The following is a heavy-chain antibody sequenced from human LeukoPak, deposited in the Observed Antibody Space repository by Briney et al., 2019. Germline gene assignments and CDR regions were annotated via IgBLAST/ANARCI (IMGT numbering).Heavy chain of an antibody. CDR2: MHYSGST. Sequence: SETLSLTCTVSGGSINNYYWSWIRQPPGKGLEWIGYMHYSGSTNYNPSLKSRVTTSVDTSKNQFSLRLSSVTAADTAVYSCARLVTSNWFDPWGQGTLVTVSS. D-gene: IGHD2-21*02. CDR3: ARLVTSNWFDP. J-gene: IGHJ5*02. V-gene: IGHV4-59*08. CDR1: GGSINNYY.